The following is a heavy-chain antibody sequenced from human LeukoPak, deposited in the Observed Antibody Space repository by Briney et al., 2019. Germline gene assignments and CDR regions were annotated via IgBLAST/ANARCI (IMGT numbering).Heavy chain of an antibody. D-gene: IGHD2/OR15-2a*01. J-gene: IGHJ4*02. CDR2: TSGSGGST. Sequence: PGGSLGLSCAASGFTFSSYAMSWVRQAPGKGLEWVSATSGSGGSTYYADSVKGRFTISRDNSKNTLYLQMNSLRAEDTAVYYCAKVRNYFPDYWGQGTLVTVSS. V-gene: IGHV3-23*01. CDR3: AKVRNYFPDY. CDR1: GFTFSSYA.